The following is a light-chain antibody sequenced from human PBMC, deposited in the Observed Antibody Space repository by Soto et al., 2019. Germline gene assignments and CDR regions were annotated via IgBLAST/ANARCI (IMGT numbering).Light chain of an antibody. CDR1: SSDVGAYKN. Sequence: QSALTQPPSASGSPGQSVTISCTGTSSDVGAYKNVSWYQQHPGKAPKLMIYEVTKRPSGVPGRFSGSKSGNTASLTVSGLQDEDEADYYCSSYAGNNNFVVFGGGTKRPS. CDR3: SSYAGNNNFVV. CDR2: EVT. V-gene: IGLV2-8*01. J-gene: IGLJ2*01.